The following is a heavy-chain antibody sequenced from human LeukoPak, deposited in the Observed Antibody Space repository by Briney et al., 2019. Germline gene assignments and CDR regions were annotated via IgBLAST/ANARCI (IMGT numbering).Heavy chain of an antibody. V-gene: IGHV4-39*01. CDR2: IYYSGST. J-gene: IGHJ4*02. CDR1: GGSISSSSYY. D-gene: IGHD6-25*01. CDR3: ARSSGWHLLLLDY. Sequence: PSATLSLTCTVSGGSISSSSYYWGWIRQPPGKGLEWIGSIYYSGSTYYNPSFKSRVTISVDTSKNQFSLKLNSVTAADTAVYYCARSSGWHLLLLDYWGQGTLVTVSS.